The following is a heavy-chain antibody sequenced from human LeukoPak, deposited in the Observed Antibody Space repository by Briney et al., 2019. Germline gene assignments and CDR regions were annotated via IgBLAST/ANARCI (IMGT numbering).Heavy chain of an antibody. Sequence: GGSLRLSCAASGFTFSSYAMSWVRQAPGKGLEWVSAISGSGGSTYYADSVKGRFTISRDNAKNSLYLQMNSLRAVDTAVYYCARSDISRYNWFDPWGQGTLVTVSS. CDR1: GFTFSSYA. CDR3: ARSDISRYNWFDP. J-gene: IGHJ5*02. CDR2: ISGSGGST. V-gene: IGHV3-23*01. D-gene: IGHD3-9*01.